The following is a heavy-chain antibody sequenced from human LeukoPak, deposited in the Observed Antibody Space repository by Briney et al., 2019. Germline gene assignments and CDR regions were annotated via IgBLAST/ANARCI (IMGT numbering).Heavy chain of an antibody. Sequence: KPSETLSLTCTVSGGSISSGSYYWSWIRQPAGKGLEWIGRIYTSGSTNYNPSLKSRVTISVDTSKNQFSLKLSSVTAADTAVYYCASGQWELPSSAFDIWGQGTMVTVSS. CDR1: GGSISSGSYY. CDR2: IYTSGST. J-gene: IGHJ3*02. D-gene: IGHD1-26*01. V-gene: IGHV4-61*02. CDR3: ASGQWELPSSAFDI.